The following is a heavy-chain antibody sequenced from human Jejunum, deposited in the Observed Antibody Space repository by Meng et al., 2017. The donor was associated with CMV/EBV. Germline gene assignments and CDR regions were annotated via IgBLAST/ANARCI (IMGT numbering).Heavy chain of an antibody. D-gene: IGHD2-2*02. CDR2: VFYSGSS. J-gene: IGHJ4*02. Sequence: TYYWNWIRQSPGKGLEWIASVFYSGSSDYNPSLKSRVTISVDTSITTAYLELNSLTSDDTAVYYCARVGAFCSSSSCYNDPLLEYWGQGTLVTVSS. CDR3: ARVGAFCSSSSCYNDPLLEY. V-gene: IGHV4-59*01. CDR1: TYY.